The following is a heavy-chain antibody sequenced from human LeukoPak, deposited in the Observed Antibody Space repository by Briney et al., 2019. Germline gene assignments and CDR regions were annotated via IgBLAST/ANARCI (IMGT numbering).Heavy chain of an antibody. J-gene: IGHJ4*02. CDR2: IIPIFGTA. D-gene: IGHD3-16*02. CDR1: GGTFSSYA. CDR3: ARDAYDYVWGSYLPFDY. Sequence: GASVTVSCKASGGTFSSYAISWVRQAPGQGLEWMGGIIPIFGTANYAQKFQGRVTITTDESTSTAYMELSSLRSEDTAVYYCARDAYDYVWGSYLPFDYWGQGTLVTVSS. V-gene: IGHV1-69*05.